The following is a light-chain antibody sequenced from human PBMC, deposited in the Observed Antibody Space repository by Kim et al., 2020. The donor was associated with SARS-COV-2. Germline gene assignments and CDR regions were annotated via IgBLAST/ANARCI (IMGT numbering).Light chain of an antibody. V-gene: IGKV1-33*01. CDR2: DAS. CDR1: RDISNY. Sequence: DIQMTQSPSSLSASVGDRVTITCQASRDISNYLNWYQQKPGKAPKLLIYDASNLETGVPSRFSGSGSGTDFTFTISSLQPEDIATYYCQQYDNLPGYTFGQGTKLEI. J-gene: IGKJ2*01. CDR3: QQYDNLPGYT.